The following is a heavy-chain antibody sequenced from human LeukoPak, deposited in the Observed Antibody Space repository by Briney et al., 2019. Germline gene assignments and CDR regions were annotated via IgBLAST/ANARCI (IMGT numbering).Heavy chain of an antibody. J-gene: IGHJ4*02. V-gene: IGHV4-39*01. Sequence: GGSIXXTXXXWGXIRXPPGKGLEWIVTIYYSGSTYYSPSLKSPVTISLDTSKNQFSLKLTSVTAADTAVYYCARRGDYWGQGTLVTVSS. CDR2: IYYSGST. CDR3: ARRGDY. CDR1: GGSIXXTXXX.